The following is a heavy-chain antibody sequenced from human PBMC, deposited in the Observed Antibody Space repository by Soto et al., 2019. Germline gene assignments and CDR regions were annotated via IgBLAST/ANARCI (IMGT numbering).Heavy chain of an antibody. CDR1: GGSISSGGYY. J-gene: IGHJ4*02. V-gene: IGHV4-31*02. CDR3: ARETYSSSSAYGGLNDY. CDR2: IYYSGST. D-gene: IGHD6-6*01. Sequence: PSETLSLTCTVSGGSISSGGYYWSWIHQHPGKGLEWIGYIYYSGSTYYNPSLKSRVTISVDTSKNQFSLKLSSVTAADTAVYYCARETYSSSSAYGGLNDYWGQGTLVTVSS.